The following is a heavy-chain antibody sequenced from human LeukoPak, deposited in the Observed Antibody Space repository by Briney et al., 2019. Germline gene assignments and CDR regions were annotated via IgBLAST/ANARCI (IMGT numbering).Heavy chain of an antibody. CDR3: ARAVATGGPV. V-gene: IGHV1-69*04. Sequence: SVKVSCKASGGTFSSYAISWVRQAPGQGLEWMGRTIPILGIANYAQKFQGRVTITADKSTSTAYMELSSLRSEDTAVYYCARAVATGGPVWGQGTLVTVSS. CDR2: TIPILGIA. CDR1: GGTFSSYA. D-gene: IGHD5-12*01. J-gene: IGHJ4*02.